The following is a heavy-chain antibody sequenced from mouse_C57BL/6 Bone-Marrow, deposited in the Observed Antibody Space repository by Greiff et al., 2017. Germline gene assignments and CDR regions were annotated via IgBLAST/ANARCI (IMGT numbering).Heavy chain of an antibody. CDR3: AGSNYGCAMDY. CDR1: GYTFTDYY. Sequence: EVQLQQSGPVLVKPGASVKMSCKASGYTFTDYYMNWVKPSHGKSLEWIGVINPYNGGTSYNQKFKGKATLTVDKSSSTAYMELNSLTSEASEVYYGAGSNYGCAMDYWYQGTSVTVSS. V-gene: IGHV1-19*01. J-gene: IGHJ4*01. CDR2: INPYNGGT. D-gene: IGHD2-5*01.